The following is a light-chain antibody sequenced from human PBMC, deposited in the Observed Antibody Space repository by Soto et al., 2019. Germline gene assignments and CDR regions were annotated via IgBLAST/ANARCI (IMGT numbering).Light chain of an antibody. CDR1: QSASSSD. CDR2: GAS. J-gene: IGKJ1*01. Sequence: EIVLTQSPGTLSLSPGERATLYCRASQSASSSDLAWYQQNPGQAPRLLIYGASNRATVIPDRFSGSGSGTDITLTSSSLDPEDFAVYYCQQFGGSLWTFGQGTKVEIK. CDR3: QQFGGSLWT. V-gene: IGKV3-20*01.